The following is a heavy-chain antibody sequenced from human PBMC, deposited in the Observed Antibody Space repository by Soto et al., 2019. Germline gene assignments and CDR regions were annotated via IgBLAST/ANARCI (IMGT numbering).Heavy chain of an antibody. Sequence: QVHLVQSGAEVKRPGASVKVSCKASGYTLTDYYIHWVRQAPGQGLEWLGWINPNSGGTHYAQKFRGRVALSRDTSISTSYRQLGRLTTPDTAVYHCARDGGVASDYGMAVWGQGTTVTVSS. D-gene: IGHD2-8*02. V-gene: IGHV1-2*02. CDR3: ARDGGVASDYGMAV. CDR1: GYTLTDYY. J-gene: IGHJ6*02. CDR2: INPNSGGT.